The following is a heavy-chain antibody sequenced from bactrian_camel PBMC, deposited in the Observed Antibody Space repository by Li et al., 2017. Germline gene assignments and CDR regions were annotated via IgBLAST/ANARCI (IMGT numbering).Heavy chain of an antibody. CDR3: ATDALYGLNSPST. V-gene: IGHV3-2*01. CDR2: LYSDGSNK. Sequence: HVQLVESGGGSVQPGGSLRLSCAASGFTFGNNYMAWVRQAPGKGPEWVSSLYSDGSNKYYSESVKGRFTISRDNAKNTVYLQMNSLKSEDTALYYCATDALYGLNSPSTWGQGTQVTVS. CDR1: GFTFGNNY. D-gene: IGHD3*01. J-gene: IGHJ4*01.